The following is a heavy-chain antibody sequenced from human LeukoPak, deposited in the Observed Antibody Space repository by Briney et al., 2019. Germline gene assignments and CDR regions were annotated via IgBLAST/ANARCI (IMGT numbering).Heavy chain of an antibody. Sequence: SETLSLTCTVSGGSISTYYWSWIRQSPGKGLDWIGYIHDTGSTNYNPSLKSRVSISVDRSKSQSSLHLSSVTAADTAVYFCARVEPYSYYFGMDVWGRGTTVTVSS. D-gene: IGHD1-26*01. CDR2: IHDTGST. CDR3: ARVEPYSYYFGMDV. J-gene: IGHJ6*02. CDR1: GGSISTYY. V-gene: IGHV4-59*08.